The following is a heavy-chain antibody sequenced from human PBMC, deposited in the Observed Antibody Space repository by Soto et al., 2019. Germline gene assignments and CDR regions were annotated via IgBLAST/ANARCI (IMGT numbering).Heavy chain of an antibody. CDR2: IYHSGST. J-gene: IGHJ6*02. V-gene: IGHV4-4*02. CDR3: ARDSRRELLYLDYYYYYGMDV. CDR1: GGSISSSNW. D-gene: IGHD3-10*01. Sequence: QVQLQESGPGLVKPSGTLSLTCAVSGGSISSSNWWSWVRQPPGKGLEWIGEIYHSGSTNYNPSLKSRVTISVDKSKNQFSLKLSSVTAADTAVYYCARDSRRELLYLDYYYYYGMDVWGQGTTVTVSS.